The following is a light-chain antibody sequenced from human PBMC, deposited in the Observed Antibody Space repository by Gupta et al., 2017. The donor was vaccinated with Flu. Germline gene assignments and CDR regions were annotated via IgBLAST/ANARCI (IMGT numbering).Light chain of an antibody. CDR2: AAS. CDR1: QSTSTY. CDR3: QQSDNTPLT. Sequence: IQMTQSPSSLYASVGDRVTITCRASQSTSTYLNWYQQKPGKAPKLLIYAASSLQSGVPSRFSGSGSGTDFTLTISRLQPEDFATYYCQQSDNTPLTFGGGTKVEI. V-gene: IGKV1-39*01. J-gene: IGKJ4*01.